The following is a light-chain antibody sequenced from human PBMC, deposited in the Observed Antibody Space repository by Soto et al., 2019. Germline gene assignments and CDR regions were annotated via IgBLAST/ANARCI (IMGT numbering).Light chain of an antibody. CDR3: CSYTNSAYV. CDR1: SSDVVAYNY. CDR2: DVS. Sequence: QSALTQPRSVSGSPGQSVTISCTGTSSDVVAYNYVSWYQQHPAKAPNLMIYDVSKRPSGVPDRFSGSKSGNTASLTISGLQAEDEGDYYCCSYTNSAYVFGTGTKLTVL. V-gene: IGLV2-11*01. J-gene: IGLJ1*01.